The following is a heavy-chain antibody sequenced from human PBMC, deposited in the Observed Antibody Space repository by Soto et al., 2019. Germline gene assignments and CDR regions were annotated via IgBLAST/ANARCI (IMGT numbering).Heavy chain of an antibody. CDR1: GYTFTGYY. J-gene: IGHJ4*02. V-gene: IGHV1-2*02. CDR3: ASDHCSGGSCYSPGGY. D-gene: IGHD2-15*01. CDR2: INPNSGGT. Sequence: QVQLVQSGAEVKKPGASVKVSCKASGYTFTGYYMHWVRQAPGQVLEWMGWINPNSGGTNYAQKFQGRVTMTRDTSISTADMELSRLRSDDTAVYYCASDHCSGGSCYSPGGYWGQGTLVTVSS.